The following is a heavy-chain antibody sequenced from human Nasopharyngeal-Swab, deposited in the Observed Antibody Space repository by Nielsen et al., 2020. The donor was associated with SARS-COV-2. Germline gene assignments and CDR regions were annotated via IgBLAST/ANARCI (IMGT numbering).Heavy chain of an antibody. CDR1: GYTFTSYY. Sequence: ASVKVSCKASGYTFTSYYMHWVRQAPGQGLEWMGIINPSGGSTSYAQKFQSRVTMTRDTSTSTVYMELSSMRSEDTAVYYCARKYYYDSSGYPYFDYWGQGTLVTVSS. V-gene: IGHV1-46*01. CDR2: INPSGGST. J-gene: IGHJ4*02. CDR3: ARKYYYDSSGYPYFDY. D-gene: IGHD3-22*01.